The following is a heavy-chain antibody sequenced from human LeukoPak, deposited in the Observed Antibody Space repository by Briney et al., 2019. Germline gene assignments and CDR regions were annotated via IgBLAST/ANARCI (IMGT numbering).Heavy chain of an antibody. J-gene: IGHJ5*02. CDR3: AKDMHSGDGRWEFDP. CDR2: MVGSGKT. V-gene: IGHV3-23*01. D-gene: IGHD4-17*01. Sequence: GGSLRLSCVASGFSFSTYAMTWLRQAPGKGLEWVSGMVGSGKTYYADSVKGRFTISRDNSKNTVYLQMNSLRVEDTAIYYGAKDMHSGDGRWEFDPWGRGTLVTVSS. CDR1: GFSFSTYA.